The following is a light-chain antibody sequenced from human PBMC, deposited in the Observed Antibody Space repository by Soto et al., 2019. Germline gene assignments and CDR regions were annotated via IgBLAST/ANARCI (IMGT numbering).Light chain of an antibody. V-gene: IGKV1-13*02. CDR3: QQFNTYPIT. J-gene: IGKJ5*01. CDR1: QDIRGA. CDR2: DVS. Sequence: AIQLTQSPSSLSASVGDRVTITCRASQDIRGALAWYQQKPGKPPKLLIFDVSSLQIGGPSRFSGSGSGTDFTLTISSLQPEDFATYYCQQFNTYPITFGQGTRLEIK.